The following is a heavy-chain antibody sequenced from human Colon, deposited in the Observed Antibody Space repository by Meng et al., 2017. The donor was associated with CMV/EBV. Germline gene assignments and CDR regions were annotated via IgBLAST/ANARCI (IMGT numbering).Heavy chain of an antibody. D-gene: IGHD1-26*01. CDR2: IYWSGVT. Sequence: SETLSLTCTVSDDSISSSNYYWGWIRQPPGKGLEWIGSIYWSGVTSYNPPLKSRVTISVDTSKNQFSPRLNSVTAADSAVYYCARGRVGNTVRIDPWGQGTLVTVSS. V-gene: IGHV4-39*07. J-gene: IGHJ5*02. CDR1: DDSISSSNYY. CDR3: ARGRVGNTVRIDP.